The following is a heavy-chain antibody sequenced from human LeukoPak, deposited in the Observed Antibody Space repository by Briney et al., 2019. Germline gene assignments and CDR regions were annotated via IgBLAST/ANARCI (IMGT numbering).Heavy chain of an antibody. Sequence: SETLSLTCTVSGGPISSYYWSWIRQPPGKGLEWLGYIYYSGSTNYNPSLKSRVTISVDTSKNQFSLKLSSVTAADTAVYYCAKSYYYDSSGYYYFDYWGQGTLVTVSS. CDR3: AKSYYYDSSGYYYFDY. V-gene: IGHV4-59*01. J-gene: IGHJ4*02. D-gene: IGHD3-22*01. CDR1: GGPISSYY. CDR2: IYYSGST.